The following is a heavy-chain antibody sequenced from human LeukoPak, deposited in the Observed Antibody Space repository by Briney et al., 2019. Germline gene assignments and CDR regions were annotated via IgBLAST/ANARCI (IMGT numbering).Heavy chain of an antibody. V-gene: IGHV3-48*01. D-gene: IGHD2-2*01. J-gene: IGHJ3*02. CDR3: ARERSSAGDAFDI. CDR2: ISSSSNTI. CDR1: GFTFSSYR. Sequence: GGSLRLSCAASGFTFSSYRMNWVRQAPGKGLEWVSYISSSSNTIYYADSVKGRFTISRDNAKISLYLQMNSLRAEDTAVYYCARERSSAGDAFDIWGQGTMVTVSS.